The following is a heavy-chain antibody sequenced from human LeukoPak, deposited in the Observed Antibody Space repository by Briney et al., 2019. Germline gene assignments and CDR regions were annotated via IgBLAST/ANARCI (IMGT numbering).Heavy chain of an antibody. CDR1: GFTLSSYA. D-gene: IGHD3-16*01. CDR2: ISTDGSRK. J-gene: IGHJ4*02. CDR3: ARVMHDY. Sequence: PGGSLRLSCAASGFTLSSYAMSWVRQSPGKGLEWVALISTDGSRKYYADSVKGRFTISRDNSKNTLSLQMNSLRAEDTAVYFCARVMHDYWGQGTLVTVSS. V-gene: IGHV3-30-3*01.